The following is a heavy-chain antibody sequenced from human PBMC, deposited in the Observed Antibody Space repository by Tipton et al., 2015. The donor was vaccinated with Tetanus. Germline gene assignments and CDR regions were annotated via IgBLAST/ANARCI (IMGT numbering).Heavy chain of an antibody. D-gene: IGHD2-21*02. CDR2: ITPIFGTT. Sequence: QSGAEVKKPGSSVKVSCKASGGTFTNYALSWVRQAPGQGLEWVGGITPIFGTTNSAPKFQGRVTITADESTNTAYMELSNLRSEDTAVYYCARAGGVCGDDCYWWSWFDYWGQGTLVTVSS. CDR1: GGTFTNYA. CDR3: ARAGGVCGDDCYWWSWFDY. J-gene: IGHJ4*02. V-gene: IGHV1-69*01.